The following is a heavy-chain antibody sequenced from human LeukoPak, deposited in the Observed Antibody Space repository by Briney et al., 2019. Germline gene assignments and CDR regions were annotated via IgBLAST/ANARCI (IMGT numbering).Heavy chain of an antibody. CDR1: GGTFSSYA. CDR2: IIPIFGTA. CDR3: ARTPPEWPMSWFDP. V-gene: IGHV1-69*13. J-gene: IGHJ5*02. Sequence: PVKVSCKASGGTFSSYAISWVRQAPGQGLEWMGGIIPIFGTANYAQKFQGRVTITADESTSTAYMELSSLRSEDTAVYYCARTPPEWPMSWFDPWGQGTLVTVSS. D-gene: IGHD3-3*01.